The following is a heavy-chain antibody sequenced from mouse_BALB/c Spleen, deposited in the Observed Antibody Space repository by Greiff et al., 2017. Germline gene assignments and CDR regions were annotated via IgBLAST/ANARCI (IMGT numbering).Heavy chain of an antibody. J-gene: IGHJ4*01. V-gene: IGHV5-17*02. CDR1: GFTFSSFG. CDR2: ISSGSSTI. CDR3: ARSLWDGGY. D-gene: IGHD4-1*01. Sequence: EVQLQESGGGLVKPGGSRKLSCAASGFTFSSFGMHWVRQAPEKGLEWVAYISSGSSTIYYADTVKGRFTISRDNPKNTLFLQMTSLRSEDTAMYYCARSLWDGGYWGQGTSVTVSS.